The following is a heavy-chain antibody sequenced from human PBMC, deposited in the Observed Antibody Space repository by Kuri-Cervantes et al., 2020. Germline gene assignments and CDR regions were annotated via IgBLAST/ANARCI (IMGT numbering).Heavy chain of an antibody. Sequence: SETLSLTCAVSGGSISSSNWWSWVRQPPGKGLEWIGEIYHSGSTNYNPSLKSRVTISVDKSKNQFSLKLSSVTAADTAVYYCARLATYYYDSSDFDPWGQGTLVTVSS. CDR2: IYHSGST. CDR3: ARLATYYYDSSDFDP. CDR1: GGSISSSNW. V-gene: IGHV4-4*02. J-gene: IGHJ5*02. D-gene: IGHD3-22*01.